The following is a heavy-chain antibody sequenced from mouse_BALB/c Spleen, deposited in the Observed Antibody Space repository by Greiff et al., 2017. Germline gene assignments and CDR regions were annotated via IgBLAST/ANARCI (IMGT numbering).Heavy chain of an antibody. Sequence: EVKLMESGGGLVQPGGSRKLSCAASGFTFSSFGMHWVRQAPEKGLEWVAYISSGSSTIYYADTVKGRFTISRDNPKNTLFLQMTSLRSEDMAMYYCARSGRYDAWFAYWGQGTLVTVSA. CDR1: GFTFSSFG. J-gene: IGHJ3*01. D-gene: IGHD2-14*01. CDR3: ARSGRYDAWFAY. CDR2: ISSGSSTI. V-gene: IGHV5-17*02.